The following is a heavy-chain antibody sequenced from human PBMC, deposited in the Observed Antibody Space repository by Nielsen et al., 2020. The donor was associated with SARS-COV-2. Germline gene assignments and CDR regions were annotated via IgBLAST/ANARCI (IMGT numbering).Heavy chain of an antibody. CDR1: GYTFTSYD. J-gene: IGHJ3*02. D-gene: IGHD3-16*01. CDR2: MNPNSGNT. Sequence: VKVSCKASGYTFTSYDINWVRQATGQGLEWMGWMNPNSGNTGYAQKFQGRVTMTRNTSISTAYMELSSLRSEDTAVYYCARAAAFDKRAFDIWGQGTMVTVSS. V-gene: IGHV1-8*01. CDR3: ARAAAFDKRAFDI.